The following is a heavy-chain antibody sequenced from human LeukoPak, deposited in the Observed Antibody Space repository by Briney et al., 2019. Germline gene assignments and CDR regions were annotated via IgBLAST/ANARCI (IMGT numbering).Heavy chain of an antibody. V-gene: IGHV3-43*01. J-gene: IGHJ4*02. D-gene: IGHD4-11*01. CDR3: ARGRKIYSNSVFDY. Sequence: GGSLRLSCAASGFTFDDYTMSWVRQAPGKGLEWVALISWDGDNTYYADSVKGRFTISRDNSKNSLYLQMNSLRTEDTALYYCARGRKIYSNSVFDYWGQGTLVTVSS. CDR1: GFTFDDYT. CDR2: ISWDGDNT.